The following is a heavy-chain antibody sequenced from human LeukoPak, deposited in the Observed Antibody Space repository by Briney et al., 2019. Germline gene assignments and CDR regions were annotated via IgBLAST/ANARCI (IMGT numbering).Heavy chain of an antibody. CDR2: IIPILGRT. Sequence: SVKASCKASGGTFNAFNTYALAWVRQAPGQGLEWMGGIIPILGRTNYNQTLQGRVTITSDTSTNTVFLEMSSLRSDDTAVYYCARRLVQVPPAIRGAVPFEIWGQGTMVTVSS. D-gene: IGHD2-2*02. V-gene: IGHV1-69*10. CDR3: ARRLVQVPPAIRGAVPFEI. CDR1: GGTFNAFNTYA. J-gene: IGHJ3*02.